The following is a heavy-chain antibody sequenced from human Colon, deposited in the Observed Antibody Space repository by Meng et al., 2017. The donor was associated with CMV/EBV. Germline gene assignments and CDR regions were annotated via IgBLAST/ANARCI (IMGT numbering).Heavy chain of an antibody. CDR1: GFTFSTYS. CDR2: IVSNNNYI. J-gene: IGHJ4*02. CDR3: ARDYSSGFDS. Sequence: VQLLESGGGLVKPGGSLRLSCAASGFTFSTYSMNWVRQAPGKGLEWVSSIVSNNNYIYYADSVKGRFTISRGNAKNSVYLQMNSLTVEDTAVYYCARDYSSGFDSWGQGTLVTVSS. V-gene: IGHV3-21*01. D-gene: IGHD6-19*01.